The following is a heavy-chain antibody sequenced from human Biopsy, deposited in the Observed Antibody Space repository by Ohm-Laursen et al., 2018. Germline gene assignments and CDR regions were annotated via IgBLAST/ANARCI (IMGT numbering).Heavy chain of an antibody. Sequence: SSVKVSCKTSGYPFTFYEINWVRQATGQGLEWLGWMNPDSGNTGSAQKFHDRVTMTMNTSINTAYLELSSLRSEDTAVYYCARFDNGFDKWGQGTLVTVSS. CDR2: MNPDSGNT. J-gene: IGHJ4*02. CDR1: GYPFTFYE. CDR3: ARFDNGFDK. V-gene: IGHV1-8*01. D-gene: IGHD2-8*01.